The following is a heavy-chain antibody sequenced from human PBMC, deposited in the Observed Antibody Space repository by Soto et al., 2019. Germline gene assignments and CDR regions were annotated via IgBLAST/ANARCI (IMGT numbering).Heavy chain of an antibody. CDR3: AAVTLITTDPTATDY. D-gene: IGHD3-22*01. J-gene: IGHJ4*02. V-gene: IGHV3-30*03. CDR1: GFTFSSYG. CDR2: ISYDGSNK. Sequence: GGSLRLSCAASGFTFSSYGMHWVRQAPGKGLEWVAVISYDGSNKYYADSVKGRFTISRDNSKNTLYLQMNSLRAEDTAVYYCAAVTLITTDPTATDYWGQGTLVTVS.